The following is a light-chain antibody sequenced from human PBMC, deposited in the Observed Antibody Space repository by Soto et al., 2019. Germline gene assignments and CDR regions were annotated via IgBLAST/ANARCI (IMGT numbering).Light chain of an antibody. J-gene: IGKJ1*01. V-gene: IGKV3-15*01. CDR3: QQYNNWPPWT. CDR1: QSVSSN. Sequence: EVVMTQSPTTLSVSPGERATLSCRASQSVSSNLAWYQQKPGQAPRLLIYGASTRATGIPARLSGSGSGTEFTLTISSLQSEDFALYYCQQYNNWPPWTFGQGTKVEIK. CDR2: GAS.